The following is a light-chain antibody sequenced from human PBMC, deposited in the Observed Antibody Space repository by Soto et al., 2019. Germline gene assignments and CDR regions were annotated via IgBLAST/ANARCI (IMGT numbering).Light chain of an antibody. CDR2: DAS. Sequence: EIVLTQPPATLSLSPGETATLSCGASQSVSSSYLAWYQQKPGLAPRLLIYDASSRATGIPDRFSGSGSGTDFTLTISRLEPEDFAVYYCQQYGNSPYTFGQGTKLEIK. J-gene: IGKJ2*01. CDR3: QQYGNSPYT. CDR1: QSVSSSY. V-gene: IGKV3D-20*01.